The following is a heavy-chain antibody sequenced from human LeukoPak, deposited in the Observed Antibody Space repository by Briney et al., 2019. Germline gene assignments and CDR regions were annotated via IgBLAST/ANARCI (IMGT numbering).Heavy chain of an antibody. CDR1: GYY. CDR3: AARFTVTAIYFDH. CDR2: MYHDGRT. Sequence: SETLSLTCAVSGYYWGWFRKHRGRGPEWIGSMYHDGRTYYTPSLKSRVTISVDTSKKQFSLRLSSVTAADTAVYYCAARFTVTAIYFDHWDQGTLVTVSS. J-gene: IGHJ4*02. V-gene: IGHV4-38-2*01. D-gene: IGHD4-17*01.